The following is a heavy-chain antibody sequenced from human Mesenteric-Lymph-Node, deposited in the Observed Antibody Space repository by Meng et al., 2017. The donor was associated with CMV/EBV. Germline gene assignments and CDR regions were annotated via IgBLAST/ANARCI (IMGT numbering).Heavy chain of an antibody. CDR3: ARDLGLGFWSGFDP. V-gene: IGHV4-34*01. CDR2: IYYSGST. CDR1: GGSFSGYY. D-gene: IGHD3-3*01. Sequence: SETLSLTCAVYGGSFSGYYWSWIRQPPGKGLEWIGSIYYSGSTYYNPSLKSRVTISVDTSKNQFSLKLSSVTAADTAVYYCARDLGLGFWSGFDPWGQGTLVTVSS. J-gene: IGHJ5*02.